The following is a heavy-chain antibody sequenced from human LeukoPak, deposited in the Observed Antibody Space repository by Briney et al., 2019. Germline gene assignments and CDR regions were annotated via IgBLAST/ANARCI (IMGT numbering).Heavy chain of an antibody. CDR2: IIPIFGTA. D-gene: IGHD6-13*01. CDR1: GYTFTNYD. Sequence: ASVKVSCKASGYTFTNYDINWVRQAPGQGLEWMGGIIPIFGTANYAQKFQGRVTITTDESTSTAYMELSSLRSEDTAVYYCAREGGIAAAYYFDYWGQGTLVTVSS. V-gene: IGHV1-69*05. CDR3: AREGGIAAAYYFDY. J-gene: IGHJ4*02.